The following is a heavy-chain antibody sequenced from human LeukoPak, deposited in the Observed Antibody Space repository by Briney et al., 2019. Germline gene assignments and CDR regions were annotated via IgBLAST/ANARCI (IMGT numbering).Heavy chain of an antibody. D-gene: IGHD1-26*01. J-gene: IGHJ2*01. CDR2: INPNSGGT. CDR1: GYTFTSYY. V-gene: IGHV1-2*06. CDR3: ARDYRAGVYFDL. Sequence: ASVKVPCKASGYTFTSYYMHWVRQAPGQGLEWMGRINPNSGGTNYAQKFQGRVTMTRDTSISTAYMELSRLRSDDTAVYYCARDYRAGVYFDLWGRGTLVTVSS.